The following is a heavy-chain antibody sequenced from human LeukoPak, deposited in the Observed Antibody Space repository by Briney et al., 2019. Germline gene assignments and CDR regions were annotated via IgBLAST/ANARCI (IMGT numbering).Heavy chain of an antibody. CDR1: GYTFTSYY. Sequence: GASVKVSCKASGYTFTSYYMHWVRQAPGQGLEWMGIINPSGGSKSYAQKCQGRLTMTRDTSTSTVYMELSSLRSEDTAVYYCASILQDYGDSYYDYGRDVWGQETTVTVSS. CDR3: ASILQDYGDSYYDYGRDV. J-gene: IGHJ6*02. V-gene: IGHV1-46*01. D-gene: IGHD4-17*01. CDR2: INPSGGSK.